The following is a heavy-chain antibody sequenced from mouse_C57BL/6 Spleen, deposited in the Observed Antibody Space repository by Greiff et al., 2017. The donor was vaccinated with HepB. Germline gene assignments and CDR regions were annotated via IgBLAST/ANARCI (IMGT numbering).Heavy chain of an antibody. CDR1: GFTFSDYY. Sequence: EVQRVESEGGLVQPGSSMKLSCTASGFTFSDYYMAWVRQVPEKGLEWVANINYDGSSTYYLDSLKSRFIISRDNAKNILYLQMSSLKSEDTATYYCAREGGSRDWYFDVWGTGTTVTVSS. V-gene: IGHV5-16*01. CDR2: INYDGSST. J-gene: IGHJ1*03. CDR3: AREGGSRDWYFDV.